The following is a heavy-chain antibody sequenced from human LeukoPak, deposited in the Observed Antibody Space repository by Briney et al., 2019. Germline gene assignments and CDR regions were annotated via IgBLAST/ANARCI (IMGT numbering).Heavy chain of an antibody. CDR1: GFTFSSYW. Sequence: GGSLRLSCAAPGFTFSSYWMSWVRQPPGKGLEWVANINQDGSEKYYVDSVKGRFTISRDNAKNSLYLQMNSLRAEDTAVYYCARGMGTGEYWGQGTLATVSS. D-gene: IGHD3-16*01. J-gene: IGHJ4*02. CDR3: ARGMGTGEY. CDR2: INQDGSEK. V-gene: IGHV3-7*04.